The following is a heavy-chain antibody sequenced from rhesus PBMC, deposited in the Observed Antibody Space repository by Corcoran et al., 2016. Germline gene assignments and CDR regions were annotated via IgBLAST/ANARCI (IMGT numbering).Heavy chain of an antibody. V-gene: IGHV3-8*01. D-gene: IGHD2-21*01. CDR2: INTGGGST. CDR3: ARDHGSGYPYYFDY. CDR1: GGSISGYYY. J-gene: IGHJ4*01. Sequence: VKLQQWGEGLVKPSETLSLTCAVYGGSISGYYYWSWVRQAPGKGLEWVSAINTGGGSTWYTDSVKGRFTISKENAKNTLYLQMDSLRAEDTAVYYCARDHGSGYPYYFDYWGQGVLVTVSS.